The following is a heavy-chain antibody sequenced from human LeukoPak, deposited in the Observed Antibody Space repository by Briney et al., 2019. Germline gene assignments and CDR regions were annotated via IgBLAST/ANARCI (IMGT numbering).Heavy chain of an antibody. Sequence: SETLSLTCSVSGDSISIYYWSWIRQPPGKGLEWIGYIYYSGNTNYNPSLKSRVTISVDTSKNQFSLKLSSVTAADTAVYYCARVVVGATIPHYWGQGTLVTVSS. CDR3: ARVVVGATIPHY. CDR2: IYYSGNT. V-gene: IGHV4-59*01. CDR1: GDSISIYY. D-gene: IGHD1-26*01. J-gene: IGHJ4*02.